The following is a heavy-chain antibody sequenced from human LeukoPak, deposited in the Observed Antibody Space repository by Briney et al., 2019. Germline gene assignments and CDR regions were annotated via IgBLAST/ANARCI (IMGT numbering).Heavy chain of an antibody. CDR1: GGTFSSYA. V-gene: IGHV1-69*01. J-gene: IGHJ3*02. CDR2: IIPIFGTA. CDR3: ARVDFWSGYQRSLDAFDI. Sequence: GSSVKVSCKASGGTFSSYAISWVRQAPGQGLEWMGGIIPIFGTANYAQKFQGRVTITADESTSTAYMELSSLRSEDTAVYYCARVDFWSGYQRSLDAFDIWSQGTMVTVSS. D-gene: IGHD3-3*01.